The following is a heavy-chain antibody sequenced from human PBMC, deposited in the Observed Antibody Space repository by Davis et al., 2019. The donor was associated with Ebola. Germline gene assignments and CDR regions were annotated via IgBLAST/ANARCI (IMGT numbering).Heavy chain of an antibody. J-gene: IGHJ4*02. D-gene: IGHD5-24*01. CDR2: ISSRSNYI. V-gene: IGHV3-21*01. Sequence: PGGSLRLSCAASGLTFSGYSVNWVRQAPGKGLEWVSSISSRSNYIYYADSLKGLFTISRDNAKNSVYLEMNSLRAEDTAVYYCARAQEMATNVPGYWGQGTVVIVSS. CDR3: ARAQEMATNVPGY. CDR1: GLTFSGYS.